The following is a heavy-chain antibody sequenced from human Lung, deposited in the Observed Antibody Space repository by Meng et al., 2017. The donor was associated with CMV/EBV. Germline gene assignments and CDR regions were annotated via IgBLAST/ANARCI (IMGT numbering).Heavy chain of an antibody. CDR2: TYYRSKWYH. V-gene: IGHV6-1*01. Sequence: QVPLQQSGPGLVQPSQTLSLTCAISGDIVSSNSAAWHWIRQSPSRGLEWLGRTYYRSKWYHEYAVSVKSRITISPDTPKNQFSLQLNSMTPEDTAVYYCARGINGGCGDWGQGTLVTVSS. CDR3: ARGINGGCGD. D-gene: IGHD4-23*01. CDR1: GDIVSSNSAA. J-gene: IGHJ4*02.